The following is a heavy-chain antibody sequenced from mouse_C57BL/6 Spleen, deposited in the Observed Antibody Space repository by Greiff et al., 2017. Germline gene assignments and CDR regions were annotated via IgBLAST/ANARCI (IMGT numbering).Heavy chain of an antibody. CDR2: ISSGSSTI. CDR1: GFTFSDYG. J-gene: IGHJ2*01. CDR3: AKAGYSVYFDY. Sequence: EVMLVESGGGLVKPGGSLKLSCAASGFTFSDYGMHWVRQAPETGLEWVAYISSGSSTIYYADTVKGRFTISRDNAKNTLFLQMTSLRSEDTAMYYCAKAGYSVYFDYWGQGTTLTVSS. V-gene: IGHV5-17*01. D-gene: IGHD2-3*01.